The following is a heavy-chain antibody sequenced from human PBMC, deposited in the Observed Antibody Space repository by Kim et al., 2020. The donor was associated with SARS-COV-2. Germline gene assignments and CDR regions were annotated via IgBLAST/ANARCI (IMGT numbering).Heavy chain of an antibody. D-gene: IGHD2-2*01. J-gene: IGHJ6*02. CDR1: GFTFGDYS. Sequence: GGSLRLSCAASGFTFGDYSFIWVRQAPGKGLEWVSSISSSSRYISYADSVQGRFTVSRDNAKKSLYLQMNNLRPEDTAVYFCARVILPRFQLFDYNFYGMDVWGRGTTVAVS. CDR2: ISSSSRYI. CDR3: ARVILPRFQLFDYNFYGMDV. V-gene: IGHV3-21*01.